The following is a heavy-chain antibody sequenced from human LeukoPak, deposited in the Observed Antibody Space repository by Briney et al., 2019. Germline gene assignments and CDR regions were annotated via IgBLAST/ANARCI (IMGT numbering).Heavy chain of an antibody. CDR2: ISSDGGRV. CDR1: LFTFSSSA. Sequence: GGSLRLSCAASLFTFSSSAMHGVRQAPGKRLETVSAISSDGGRVYYGDSVKGRFTISRDNSKNTLYLQMGSLRAEDMAVYYCARWVGTQLDSWGQGTLVTVSS. V-gene: IGHV3-64*02. J-gene: IGHJ4*02. CDR3: ARWVGTQLDS. D-gene: IGHD1-14*01.